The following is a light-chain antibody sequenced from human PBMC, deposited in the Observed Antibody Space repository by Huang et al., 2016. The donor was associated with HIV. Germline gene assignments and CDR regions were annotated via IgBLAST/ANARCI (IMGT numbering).Light chain of an antibody. CDR3: QQRSKWPLT. Sequence: EIVLTQSPATLSLSPGQRVTLSCRASQSVSDFLAWYQQKPGQAPRLLIYDASKRATGIPARFSGSGAGTDFTLTISSLKPEDFAVYYCQQRSKWPLTFGGGTKVESK. CDR1: QSVSDF. J-gene: IGKJ4*01. CDR2: DAS. V-gene: IGKV3-11*01.